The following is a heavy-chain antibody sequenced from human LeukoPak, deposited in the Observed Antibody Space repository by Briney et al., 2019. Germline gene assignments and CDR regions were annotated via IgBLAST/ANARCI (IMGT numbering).Heavy chain of an antibody. D-gene: IGHD2-2*01. Sequence: SETLSLTCTVSGGSISSYYWSWIRQPPGKRLEWIGYIYTSGSTNYNPSLKSRVTISVDTSKNQFSLKLSSVTAADTAVYYCARQSSSTAWFDPWGQGALVTVSS. V-gene: IGHV4-4*09. CDR1: GGSISSYY. J-gene: IGHJ5*02. CDR3: ARQSSSTAWFDP. CDR2: IYTSGST.